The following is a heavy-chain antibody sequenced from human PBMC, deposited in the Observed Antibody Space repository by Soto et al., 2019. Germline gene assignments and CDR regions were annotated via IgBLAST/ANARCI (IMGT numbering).Heavy chain of an antibody. V-gene: IGHV1-69*06. D-gene: IGHD2-2*02. CDR2: IIPIFGTA. CDR3: AWTYCSSTSCYTSPIDY. J-gene: IGHJ4*02. Sequence: QVQLVQSGAEVKKPGSSVKLSCKASGGTFSSYAISWVRQAPGQGLEWMGGIIPIFGTANYAQKFQGRVTITADKSTSTAYMELSSLRSEDTAVYYCAWTYCSSTSCYTSPIDYWGQGTLVTVSS. CDR1: GGTFSSYA.